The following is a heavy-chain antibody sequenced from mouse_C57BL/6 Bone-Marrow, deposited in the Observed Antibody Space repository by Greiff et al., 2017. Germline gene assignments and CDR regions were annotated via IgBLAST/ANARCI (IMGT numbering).Heavy chain of an antibody. CDR2: IYPGDGDT. J-gene: IGHJ2*01. Sequence: VKLQQSGAELVKPGASVKISCKASGYAFSSYWMNWVKQRPGKGLEWIGQIYPGDGDTNYNGKFKGKATLTADKSSSTAYMQLSSLTSEDSAVYFCARGGRGYYFDYWGQGTTLTVSS. CDR1: GYAFSSYW. CDR3: ARGGRGYYFDY. V-gene: IGHV1-80*01.